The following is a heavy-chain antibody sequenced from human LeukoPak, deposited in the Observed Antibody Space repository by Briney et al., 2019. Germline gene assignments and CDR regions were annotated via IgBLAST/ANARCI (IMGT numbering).Heavy chain of an antibody. CDR3: TRDLGVDTTMIFFDY. J-gene: IGHJ4*02. Sequence: ASVKVSCKASGYTFTGYYMHWVRQAPGQGLEWMGWSSAYNGNTNYAQKFQGGVTMTTDTSTSTAYMEVRSLRSDDTAVYYCTRDLGVDTTMIFFDYWGQGSLVTVSS. CDR1: GYTFTGYY. V-gene: IGHV1-18*04. CDR2: SSAYNGNT. D-gene: IGHD5-18*01.